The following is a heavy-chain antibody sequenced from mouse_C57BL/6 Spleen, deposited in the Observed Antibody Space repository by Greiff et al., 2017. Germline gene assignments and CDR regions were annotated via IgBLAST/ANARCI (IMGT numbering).Heavy chain of an antibody. CDR1: GFTFSDYG. V-gene: IGHV5-17*01. J-gene: IGHJ3*01. D-gene: IGHD2-4*01. CDR3: AIYDYDEAWFAY. Sequence: EVKLVESGGGLVKPGGFLKLSCAASGFTFSDYGMHWVRQAPEKGLEWVAYISSGSSTIYYADTVKGRFTISRDNAKNTLFLQMTSLRSEDTAMYYCAIYDYDEAWFAYWGQGTLVTVSA. CDR2: ISSGSSTI.